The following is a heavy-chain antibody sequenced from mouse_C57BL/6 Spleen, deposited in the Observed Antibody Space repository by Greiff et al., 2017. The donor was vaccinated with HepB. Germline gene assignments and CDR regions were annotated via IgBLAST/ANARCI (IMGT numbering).Heavy chain of an antibody. V-gene: IGHV1-61*01. D-gene: IGHD1-1*01. CDR3: ARGDYYGSSYGAY. CDR1: GYTFTSYW. Sequence: VQLQQSGAELVRPGSSVKLSCKASGYTFTSYWMDWVKQRPGQGLEWIGNIYPSDSETHYNQKFKGKATLTADKSSSTAYMQLSSLTSEDSAVYFCARGDYYGSSYGAYWGQGTLVTVSA. J-gene: IGHJ3*01. CDR2: IYPSDSET.